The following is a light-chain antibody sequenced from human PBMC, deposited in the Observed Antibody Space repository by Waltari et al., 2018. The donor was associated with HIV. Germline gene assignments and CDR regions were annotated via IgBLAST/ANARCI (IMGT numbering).Light chain of an antibody. Sequence: QSVLTQPPSVSAAPGQSVTLSCSGSSSNIGHNSLSWSQQLPGTAPKLLLYDNDKRPSGISDRFSGSKSATSATLAISGLRTGDEAHYYCGTRDSSLTEDWVFGGGTKLNVL. CDR2: DND. CDR3: GTRDSSLTEDWV. J-gene: IGLJ3*02. CDR1: SSNIGHNS. V-gene: IGLV1-51*01.